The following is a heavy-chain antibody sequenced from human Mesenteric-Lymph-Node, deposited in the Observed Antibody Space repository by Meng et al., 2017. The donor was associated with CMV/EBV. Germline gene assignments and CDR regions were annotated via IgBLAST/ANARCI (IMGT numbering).Heavy chain of an antibody. CDR1: GFSVIDNY. Sequence: GESLKISCAASGFSVIDNYMSWVRQAPGKGLEWVSLLYSCGSTYYADSVKGRFTISRDNSKNTLYLQMNSLRAEDTAVYYCAYGDGMDVWGQGTTVTVSS. J-gene: IGHJ6*02. D-gene: IGHD3-10*01. CDR3: AYGDGMDV. CDR2: LYSCGST. V-gene: IGHV3-66*03.